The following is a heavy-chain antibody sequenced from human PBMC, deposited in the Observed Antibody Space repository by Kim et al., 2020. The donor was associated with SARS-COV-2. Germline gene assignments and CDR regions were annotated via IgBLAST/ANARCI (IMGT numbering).Heavy chain of an antibody. D-gene: IGHD3-22*01. CDR3: ARGVTTGGYDYYEP. Sequence: YAQKFQGRVTMTRDTSASTIYMNLTSLRSDDTAVYYCARGVTTGGYDYYEPWGQGTLVTVSS. J-gene: IGHJ4*02. V-gene: IGHV1-46*01.